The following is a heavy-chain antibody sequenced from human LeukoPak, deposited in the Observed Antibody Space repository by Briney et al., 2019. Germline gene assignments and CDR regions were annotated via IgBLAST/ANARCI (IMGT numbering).Heavy chain of an antibody. Sequence: GGSLRLSCAASGLAFSAYKMHWVRQAPRKGLVWVSRISTDGYTTDYADFVQGRFTATRDNTKNTWSLEMNSLRAEDTAVCYCVVGGSPGYWGQGTLVTVSS. CDR2: ISTDGYTT. J-gene: IGHJ4*02. V-gene: IGHV3-74*01. D-gene: IGHD2-15*01. CDR3: VVGGSPGY. CDR1: GLAFSAYK.